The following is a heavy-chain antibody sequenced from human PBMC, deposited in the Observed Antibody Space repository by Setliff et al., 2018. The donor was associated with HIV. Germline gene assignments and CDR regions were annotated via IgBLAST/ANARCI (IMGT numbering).Heavy chain of an antibody. V-gene: IGHV1-69*05. J-gene: IGHJ6*02. Sequence: SVKVSCKASGGTFSSYGISWVRQAPGQGLEWMGGIIPMFGTGFYAQKYRDRVTITTDENRSTAYMELNSLRPEDTGVFYCARVGHSSSYHYYGMDVWGQGTTVTVSS. CDR3: ARVGHSSSYHYYGMDV. CDR2: IIPMFGTG. CDR1: GGTFSSYG. D-gene: IGHD6-13*01.